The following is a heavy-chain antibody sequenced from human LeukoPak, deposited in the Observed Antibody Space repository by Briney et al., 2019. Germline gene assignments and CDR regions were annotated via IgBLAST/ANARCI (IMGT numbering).Heavy chain of an antibody. CDR3: ARERRDSSGYYYHSDY. CDR2: LYFSGST. Sequence: SETLSLTCTVSGDSVSSGLYYWSWIRQPPGKGLEWIGNLYFSGSTNYNPSLKSRVTMSVDTFKNQFSLKLRSVTAADTAVYYCARERRDSSGYYYHSDYWGQGTLVTVSS. V-gene: IGHV4-61*01. J-gene: IGHJ4*02. D-gene: IGHD3-22*01. CDR1: GDSVSSGLYY.